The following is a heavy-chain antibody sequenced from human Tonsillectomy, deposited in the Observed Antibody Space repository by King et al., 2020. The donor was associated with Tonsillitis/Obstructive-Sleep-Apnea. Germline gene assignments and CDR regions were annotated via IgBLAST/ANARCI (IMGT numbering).Heavy chain of an antibody. CDR3: ARGSAFAWEPPPLDP. CDR1: GYTFSSYG. Sequence: QLVQSGAEVKKPGASVKVSCKASGYTFSSYGIIWVRQAPGQGLEWMGWISAYDGDTSDSQKLQGRVTMTTDTSTSTAYMAMRSRRSGDTAVDYCARGSAFAWEPPPLDPRGQGTLVTVPS. J-gene: IGHJ5*02. V-gene: IGHV1-18*01. D-gene: IGHD1-14*01. CDR2: ISAYDGDT.